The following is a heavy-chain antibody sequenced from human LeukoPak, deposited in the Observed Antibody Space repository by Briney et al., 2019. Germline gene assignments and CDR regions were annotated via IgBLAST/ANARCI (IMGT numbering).Heavy chain of an antibody. J-gene: IGHJ4*02. CDR3: AKYWYYYGSGSSDY. CDR2: ISTSTTTI. CDR1: GFTFSSYS. D-gene: IGHD3-10*01. V-gene: IGHV3-48*01. Sequence: GSLRLSCEASGFTFSSYSMNWVRQAPGKGLEWISYISTSTTTIYYANSVKGRFTISRDNAKKSLYLQMNSLRAEDTAVYYCAKYWYYYGSGSSDYWGQGTLVTVSS.